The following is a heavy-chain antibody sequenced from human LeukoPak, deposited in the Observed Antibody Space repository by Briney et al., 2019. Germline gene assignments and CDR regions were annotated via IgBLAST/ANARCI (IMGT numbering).Heavy chain of an antibody. CDR1: GGSISSYY. J-gene: IGHJ5*02. CDR3: ARANYRGWFDP. CDR2: IYYSGST. V-gene: IGHV4-59*12. Sequence: PSETLSLTCTVSGGSISSYYWSWIRQPPGKGLEWIGYIYYSGSTNYNPSLKSRVTISVDTSKNQFSLKLSSVTAADTAVYYCARANYRGWFDPWGQGTLVTVSS. D-gene: IGHD1-7*01.